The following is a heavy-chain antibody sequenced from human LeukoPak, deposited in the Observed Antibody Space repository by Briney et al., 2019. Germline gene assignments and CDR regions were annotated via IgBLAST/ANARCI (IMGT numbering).Heavy chain of an antibody. CDR2: INHSGSS. CDR1: GGSFSGYY. Sequence: SETLSVTCAVYGGSFSGYYWSWIRQPPGKGLEWIGEINHSGSSNYNPSLKSRVTISVDTSKNQFSLKLSSVTAADTAVYYCARTGYSSGFDPWGQGTLVTVSS. D-gene: IGHD6-19*01. J-gene: IGHJ5*02. CDR3: ARTGYSSGFDP. V-gene: IGHV4-34*01.